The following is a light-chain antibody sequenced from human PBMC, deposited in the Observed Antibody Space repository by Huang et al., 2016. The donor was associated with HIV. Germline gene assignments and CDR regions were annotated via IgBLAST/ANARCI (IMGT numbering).Light chain of an antibody. CDR2: CAS. V-gene: IGKV4-1*01. CDR3: QQYFDTPLT. J-gene: IGKJ3*01. CDR1: QSVLNRDNNKNY. Sequence: DIVMTQSPESLAVSLGERATIKCRSSQSVLNRDNNKNYLAWYQQKPGQPPNPLVYCASGRESGVPARFRGTGSGTDFTLTISSLQAEDVAVYFCQQYFDTPLTFGPGTKVDIK.